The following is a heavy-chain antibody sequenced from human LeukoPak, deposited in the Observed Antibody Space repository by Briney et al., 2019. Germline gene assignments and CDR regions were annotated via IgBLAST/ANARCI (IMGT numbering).Heavy chain of an antibody. CDR2: IIPIFGTA. D-gene: IGHD4-23*01. Sequence: SVKVSCKASGGTFSSYAISWVRQAPGQGLEWMGGIIPIFGTANYAQKFQGRVTITADESTSTAYMELSSLRSEDTAVNYCTRSPDYGGTYSDYWGQGTLVTVSS. V-gene: IGHV1-69*13. J-gene: IGHJ4*02. CDR3: TRSPDYGGTYSDY. CDR1: GGTFSSYA.